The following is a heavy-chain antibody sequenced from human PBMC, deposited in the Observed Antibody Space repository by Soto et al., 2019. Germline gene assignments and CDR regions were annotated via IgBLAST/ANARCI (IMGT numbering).Heavy chain of an antibody. V-gene: IGHV4-59*08. D-gene: IGHD3-10*01. CDR1: GGSITNYY. CDR2: INYDGYS. J-gene: IGHJ6*02. Sequence: QVQLQESGPGLVKPSETLSLTCTVSGGSITNYYCSWFRQPPGKGLEWIGYINYDGYSAYNLSLRRPVSLSMAASKPQFSLVLDSVTATDTAVYYCARHGFGPLHGLVDVWGPGTTVIVSS. CDR3: ARHGFGPLHGLVDV.